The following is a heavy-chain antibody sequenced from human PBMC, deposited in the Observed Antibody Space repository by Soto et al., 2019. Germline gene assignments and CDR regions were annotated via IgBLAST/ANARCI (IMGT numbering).Heavy chain of an antibody. V-gene: IGHV3-7*02. Sequence: RLSCAASGFTFSSYWMSWVRQAPGKGLEWVANIKQDGSEKYYVDSVKGRFTISRDNAKNSLYLQMNSLRAEDTAVYYWANTVVTPPDAFDIWGQGTMVTV. D-gene: IGHD2-21*02. CDR1: GFTFSSYW. CDR2: IKQDGSEK. CDR3: ANTVVTPPDAFDI. J-gene: IGHJ3*02.